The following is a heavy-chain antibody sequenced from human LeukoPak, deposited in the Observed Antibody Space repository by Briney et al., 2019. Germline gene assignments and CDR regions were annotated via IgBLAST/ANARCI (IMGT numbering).Heavy chain of an antibody. CDR3: ARPLRSSGYHCFDY. J-gene: IGHJ4*02. CDR1: GFTFSTYS. V-gene: IGHV3-48*01. D-gene: IGHD3-22*01. Sequence: GGSLRLSCAASGFTFSTYSMICVRQAPGKGLEWISYITGSSSTIYYADSVKGRFTISRDNAKNSLYLQMNSLRAEDTAVYYCARPLRSSGYHCFDYWGQGTLVTVSS. CDR2: ITGSSSTI.